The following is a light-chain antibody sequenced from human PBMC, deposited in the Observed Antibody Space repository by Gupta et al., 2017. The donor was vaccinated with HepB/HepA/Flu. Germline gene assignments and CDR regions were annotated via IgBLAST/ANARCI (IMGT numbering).Light chain of an antibody. V-gene: IGKV1-5*03. CDR1: QSINNW. CDR3: QQYNGYST. J-gene: IGKJ4*01. Sequence: DIQMTQSPSTLSASVGDRVTITCRASQSINNWLAWYQQKPGKAPKLLIYKASTLESGVPSRFSGSGSGTEFTLTISSLQPDDFATYYFQQYNGYSTFGGGTKVAIK. CDR2: KAS.